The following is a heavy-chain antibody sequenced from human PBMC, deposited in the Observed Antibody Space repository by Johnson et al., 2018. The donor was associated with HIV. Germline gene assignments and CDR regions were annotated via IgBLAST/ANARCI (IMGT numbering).Heavy chain of an antibody. CDR3: AREDSSSWYLAFDI. CDR1: GFTFDDYG. D-gene: IGHD6-13*01. V-gene: IGHV3-20*04. J-gene: IGHJ3*02. Sequence: VQLVESGGGVVQPGRSLRLSCAASGFTFDDYGMSWVRQAPGKGLEWVSGINWNGDSTGYADSVKGRFTISRDNSKNTLYLQMNSLRAEATAVYYCAREDSSSWYLAFDIWGQGTMVTVSS. CDR2: INWNGDST.